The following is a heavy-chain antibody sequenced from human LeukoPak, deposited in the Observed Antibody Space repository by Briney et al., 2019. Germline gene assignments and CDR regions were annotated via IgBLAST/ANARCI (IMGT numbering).Heavy chain of an antibody. CDR1: GFTFSAYA. D-gene: IGHD1-20*01. CDR3: AKVVNTITGTTY. CDR2: ISGSAGTT. J-gene: IGHJ4*02. V-gene: IGHV3-23*01. Sequence: GGSLRLSCAASGFTFSAYAMSWVRQAPGKGLEWVSTISGSAGTTYYADSVKGRLTISRDNSKNTLYLHMIRLRAEDTAVYYCAKVVNTITGTTYWGQGTLVTVSS.